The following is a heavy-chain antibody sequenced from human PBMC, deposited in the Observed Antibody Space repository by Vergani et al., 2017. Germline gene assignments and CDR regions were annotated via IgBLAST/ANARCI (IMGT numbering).Heavy chain of an antibody. D-gene: IGHD6-6*01. V-gene: IGHV4-4*07. Sequence: QVQLQESGPGLVKPSETLSLTCTVSGGPISSYYWSWVRQPAGKGLEWIGRIYTSGSTNYNPSLKSRVTMSVDTSKNQFSLKLSSVTAADTAVYYCARSYRVAARAWFDPWGQGTLVTVSS. CDR3: ARSYRVAARAWFDP. CDR2: IYTSGST. CDR1: GGPISSYY. J-gene: IGHJ5*02.